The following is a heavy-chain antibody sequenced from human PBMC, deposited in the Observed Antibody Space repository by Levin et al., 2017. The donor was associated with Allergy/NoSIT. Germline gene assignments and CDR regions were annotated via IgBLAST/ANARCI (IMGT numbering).Heavy chain of an antibody. CDR3: ARGGYSTGRGDY. CDR1: GFTFSHYG. D-gene: IGHD2-8*02. V-gene: IGHV3-48*02. Sequence: GGSLRLSCAASGFTFSHYGIHWVRQAPGKGLEWISSITGGNTAIYYADSVKVRFTISTDNAKNSLYLQMDSLRDEDTAVYYCARGGYSTGRGDYWGQGTLVTVSS. J-gene: IGHJ4*02. CDR2: ITGGNTAI.